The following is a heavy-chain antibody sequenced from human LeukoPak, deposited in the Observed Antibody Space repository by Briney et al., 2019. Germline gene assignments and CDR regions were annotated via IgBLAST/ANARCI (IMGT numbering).Heavy chain of an antibody. CDR2: ISYDGSNK. V-gene: IGHV3-30-3*01. CDR3: ARDGSSGSYYYYGMDV. CDR1: GFTFSSYA. Sequence: GGSLRLSCAASGFTFSSYAMHWVRQAPGEGLEWVAVISYDGSNKYYADSVKGRFTISRDNSKNTLYLQMNSLRAEDTAVYYCARDGSSGSYYYYGMDVWGQGTTVTVSS. J-gene: IGHJ6*02. D-gene: IGHD3-22*01.